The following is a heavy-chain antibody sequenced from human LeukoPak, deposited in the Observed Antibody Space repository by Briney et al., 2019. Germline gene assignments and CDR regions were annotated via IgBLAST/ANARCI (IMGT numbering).Heavy chain of an antibody. CDR3: ATPMVRGEGAYFQH. D-gene: IGHD3-10*01. J-gene: IGHJ1*01. Sequence: GASVKVSCKASGYTFTGYYIHWVRQAPGQGLEWMGRINPNSGGTNYAQKFQGRVTMTRDTSISTAYMELSRLRSDDTAVYYCATPMVRGEGAYFQHWGQGTLVTVSS. CDR1: GYTFTGYY. V-gene: IGHV1-2*06. CDR2: INPNSGGT.